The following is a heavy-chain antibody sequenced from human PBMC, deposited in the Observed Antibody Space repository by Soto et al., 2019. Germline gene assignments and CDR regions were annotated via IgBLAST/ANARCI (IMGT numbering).Heavy chain of an antibody. J-gene: IGHJ4*02. D-gene: IGHD6-19*01. V-gene: IGHV4-39*01. Sequence: SETLSLTCTVSDGSISSSSYYWGWIRQPPGKGLEWIGSIYYSGSTYYNPSLKSRVTISVDTSKNQFSLKLSSVTAADTAVYYCARIAVAGTTLDYWGQGTLVTVSS. CDR1: DGSISSSSYY. CDR2: IYYSGST. CDR3: ARIAVAGTTLDY.